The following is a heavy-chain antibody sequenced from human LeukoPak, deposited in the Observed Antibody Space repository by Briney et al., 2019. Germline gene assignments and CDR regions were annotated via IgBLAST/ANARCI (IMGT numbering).Heavy chain of an antibody. CDR3: ARGPPNWGYDY. J-gene: IGHJ4*02. CDR2: MSPNSGDT. D-gene: IGHD7-27*01. CDR1: GYTFTSYD. V-gene: IGHV1-8*01. Sequence: ASVKVSCKASGYTFTSYDFNWVRQATGQRPEWMGWMSPNSGDTGYAQKFQDRVTMTRNTSISTAYMELSSLRSDDTAVYYCARGPPNWGYDYWGPGTLVSVSS.